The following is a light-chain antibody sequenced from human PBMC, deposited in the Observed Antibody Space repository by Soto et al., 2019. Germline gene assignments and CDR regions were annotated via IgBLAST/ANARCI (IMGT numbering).Light chain of an antibody. Sequence: QSVLTQPPSVSAAPGQKVTISCSGSSSNIGNNYVSWYQQLPGTAPKLLIYENNKRPSGIPDRFSGSKSGTSATLGITGLQTGDYADYYCGPWDSSFSVYVFGAGTKVTVL. CDR3: GPWDSSFSVYV. V-gene: IGLV1-51*02. CDR2: ENN. CDR1: SSNIGNNY. J-gene: IGLJ1*01.